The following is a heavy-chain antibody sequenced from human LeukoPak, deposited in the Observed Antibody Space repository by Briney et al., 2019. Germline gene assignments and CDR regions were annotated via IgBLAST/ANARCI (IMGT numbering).Heavy chain of an antibody. CDR1: GGSISSYY. CDR2: IYYSGST. Sequence: PSETLSLTCTVSGGSISSYYWSWIRQPPGKGLEWIGYIYYSGSTNYNPSLKSRVTISVDTSKNQFSLKLSSVTAADTAVYYCARHCSGGSCYSSDWFDPWGQGTLVTVSS. D-gene: IGHD2-15*01. J-gene: IGHJ5*02. CDR3: ARHCSGGSCYSSDWFDP. V-gene: IGHV4-59*08.